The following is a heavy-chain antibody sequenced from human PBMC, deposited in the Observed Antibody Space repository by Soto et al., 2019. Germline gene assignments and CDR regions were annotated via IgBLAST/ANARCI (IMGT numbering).Heavy chain of an antibody. V-gene: IGHV5-51*01. J-gene: IGHJ4*02. D-gene: IGHD3-3*01. Sequence: GESLQISCRGSGYDFNTNWFGWVRQLPGRXLEWVGIMYPGDSDTRYNPSLQGHVTLSVDVTVSTAFLQWRSLETSDTGMYFCARLPRDCNKTSCYYADHWGQGTQVTVSS. CDR2: MYPGDSDT. CDR3: ARLPRDCNKTSCYYADH. CDR1: GYDFNTNW.